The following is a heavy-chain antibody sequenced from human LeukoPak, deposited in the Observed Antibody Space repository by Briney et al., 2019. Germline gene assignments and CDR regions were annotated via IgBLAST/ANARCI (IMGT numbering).Heavy chain of an antibody. CDR3: ARDRLPRGAGAWFDP. Sequence: SETLSLTCAVYGGSFSGYYWSWIRQPPGKGLEWIGRIYTRESTNYNPSLKSRVTMSVDTSKNQIYLNLTSVTAADTAVYYCARDRLPRGAGAWFDPWGQGTLVTVSS. CDR2: IYTREST. V-gene: IGHV4-4*07. J-gene: IGHJ5*02. CDR1: GGSFSGYY. D-gene: IGHD2-21*02.